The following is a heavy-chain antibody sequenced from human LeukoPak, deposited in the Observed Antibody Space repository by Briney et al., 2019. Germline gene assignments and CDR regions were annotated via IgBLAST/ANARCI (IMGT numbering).Heavy chain of an antibody. CDR3: AKDRRNDFDY. J-gene: IGHJ4*02. D-gene: IGHD1-14*01. Sequence: GESLRLSCAASGFTFDDYTMHWVRQAPGKGLEWVSGISWNSGSIGYADSVKGRFTISRDNAKNSLYLQMNSLRGDDTALYYCAKDRRNDFDYWGQGTLVTVSS. CDR2: ISWNSGSI. V-gene: IGHV3-9*01. CDR1: GFTFDDYT.